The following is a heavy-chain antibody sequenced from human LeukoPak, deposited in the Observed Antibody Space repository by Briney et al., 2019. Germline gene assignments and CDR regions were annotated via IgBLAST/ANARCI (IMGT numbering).Heavy chain of an antibody. V-gene: IGHV3-33*01. D-gene: IGHD6-13*01. CDR1: GFTFSSPG. J-gene: IGHJ6*02. Sequence: GGSLRLSCAASGFTFSSPGMHWVRHAPGKRLEWVSDIWYDGSNKNYADSAKGRFTISRDNSKITLYLQMSSLRADDTAVYYCARDLEIGGAGTYRHGMYVWGQGTTVTVSS. CDR3: ARDLEIGGAGTYRHGMYV. CDR2: IWYDGSNK.